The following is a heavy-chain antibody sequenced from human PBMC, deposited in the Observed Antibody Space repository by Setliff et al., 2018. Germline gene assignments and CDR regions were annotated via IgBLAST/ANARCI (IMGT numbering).Heavy chain of an antibody. D-gene: IGHD3-3*01. CDR2: IYSGGST. Sequence: GSLSLSCAASGFTVSSNYMSWVRQAPGKGLEWVSVIYSGGSTYYADSVKGRFTISRDNSKNTLYLQMNSLRAEDTAVYYCARERYFWSGYHNWGQGTLVTVSS. CDR1: GFTVSSNY. J-gene: IGHJ4*02. CDR3: ARERYFWSGYHN. V-gene: IGHV3-66*01.